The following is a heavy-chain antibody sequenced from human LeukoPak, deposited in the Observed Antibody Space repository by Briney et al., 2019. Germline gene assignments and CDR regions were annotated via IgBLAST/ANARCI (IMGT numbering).Heavy chain of an antibody. CDR2: IYSAGAT. Sequence: GGSLRLSCAASGLTVSSNSMRWVRQAPGKGLEWVSGIYSAGATYYAESVRGRFTISRDNSKNTVYLQMNSLRAEDKAFYYCARDRGTSGYILDYWGRGTLVTVSS. D-gene: IGHD3-22*01. J-gene: IGHJ4*02. CDR1: GLTVSSNS. CDR3: ARDRGTSGYILDY. V-gene: IGHV3-53*01.